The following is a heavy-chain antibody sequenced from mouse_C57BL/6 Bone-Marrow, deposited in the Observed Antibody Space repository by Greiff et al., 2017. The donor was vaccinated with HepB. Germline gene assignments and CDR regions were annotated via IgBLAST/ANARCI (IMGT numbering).Heavy chain of an antibody. Sequence: LQPGAELVRPGSSVKLSCKASGYTFTSYWMHWVKQRPIQGLEWIGNIDPSDSETHYNQKFKDKATLTVDKSSSTAYMQLSSLTSEDSAVYYCARSHRYYGYAMDYWGQGTSVTVSS. CDR3: ARSHRYYGYAMDY. D-gene: IGHD1-1*01. CDR1: GYTFTSYW. J-gene: IGHJ4*01. V-gene: IGHV1-52*01. CDR2: IDPSDSET.